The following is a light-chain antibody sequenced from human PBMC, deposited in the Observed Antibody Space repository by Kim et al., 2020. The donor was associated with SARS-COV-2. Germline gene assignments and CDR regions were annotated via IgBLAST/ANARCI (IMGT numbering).Light chain of an antibody. Sequence: LSVCPEERATLACKASQSVGNYLAWYQQKPGQAPRLLIYDASNRATGIPARFSGSGSGTDFTLTVSSLEPEDFAVYYCQQRSFLITFGQGTRWRLN. J-gene: IGKJ5*01. CDR1: QSVGNY. CDR2: DAS. V-gene: IGKV3-11*01. CDR3: QQRSFLIT.